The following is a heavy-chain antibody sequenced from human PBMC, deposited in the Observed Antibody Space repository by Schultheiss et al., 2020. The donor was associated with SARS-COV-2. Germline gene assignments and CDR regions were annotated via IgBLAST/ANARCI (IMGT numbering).Heavy chain of an antibody. Sequence: SETLSLTCTVSGGSISSYYWSWIRQPPGKGLEWIGSIYYSGSTYYNPSLKSRVTISVDTSKNQFSLKLSSVTAADTAVYYCARGDSSWGFDYWGQGTLVTVSS. CDR2: IYYSGST. J-gene: IGHJ4*02. CDR3: ARGDSSWGFDY. V-gene: IGHV4-59*05. CDR1: GGSISSYY. D-gene: IGHD3-22*01.